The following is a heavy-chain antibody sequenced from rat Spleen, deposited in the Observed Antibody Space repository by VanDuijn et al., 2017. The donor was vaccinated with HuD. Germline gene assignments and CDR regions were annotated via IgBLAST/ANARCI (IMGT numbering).Heavy chain of an antibody. V-gene: IGHV5-29*01. J-gene: IGHJ2*01. CDR3: ATHNSGYFDY. D-gene: IGHD4-3*01. Sequence: EVQLVESDGDLVQPGRSLKLSCEASGLTFSAYYMAWVRQAPTKGLECVVTISYDGSSTYYRDSVKGRFPIPRDNAKNTIYLQMDTLRPEDTATYYCATHNSGYFDYWCQGVMVTVSS. CDR1: GLTFSAYY. CDR2: ISYDGSST.